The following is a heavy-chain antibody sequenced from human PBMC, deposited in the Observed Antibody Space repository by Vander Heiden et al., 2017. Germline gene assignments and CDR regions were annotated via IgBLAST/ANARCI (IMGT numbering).Heavy chain of an antibody. Sequence: EVQLLDSGGGLVQPGGSLRLSCAASGLTFSTYAMSWVRQAPGKGLEWVSAISGSGGSTYYADSVKGRFTISRDNSKNTLYLQMNSLRADDTAVYYCAGQNSGSYNYWGQGTLVTVPS. CDR3: AGQNSGSYNY. J-gene: IGHJ4*02. V-gene: IGHV3-23*01. CDR1: GLTFSTYA. CDR2: ISGSGGST. D-gene: IGHD1-26*01.